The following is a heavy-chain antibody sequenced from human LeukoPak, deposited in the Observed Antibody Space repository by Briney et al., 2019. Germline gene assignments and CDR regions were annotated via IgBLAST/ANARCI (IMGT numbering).Heavy chain of an antibody. V-gene: IGHV3-21*01. D-gene: IGHD1-26*01. CDR2: ISSSSSYI. CDR1: GFTFSSYS. Sequence: GGSLRLSCAASGFTFSSYSMNWVRQAPGKGLEWVSSISSSSSYIYYADSVKGRFTISRDNAKNSLYLQMNSLRAEDTAVYYSARVILGIVGPFDPWGQGTLVTVSS. CDR3: ARVILGIVGPFDP. J-gene: IGHJ5*02.